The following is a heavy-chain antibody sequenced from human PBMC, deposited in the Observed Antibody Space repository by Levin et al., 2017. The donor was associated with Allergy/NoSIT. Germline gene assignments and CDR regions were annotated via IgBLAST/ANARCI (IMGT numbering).Heavy chain of an antibody. V-gene: IGHV3-23*01. Sequence: GGSLRLSCTASGFTFNKYGLTWVRQAPGKGLEWVASIGDSGVDSNYADSVRGRFTITRDMNMIFLQMNSLRVEDTAIYYCAKDPMWDRYNFDMDVWGHGTSVIVSS. J-gene: IGHJ6*02. CDR1: GFTFNKYG. CDR3: AKDPMWDRYNFDMDV. D-gene: IGHD1-26*01. CDR2: IGDSGVDS.